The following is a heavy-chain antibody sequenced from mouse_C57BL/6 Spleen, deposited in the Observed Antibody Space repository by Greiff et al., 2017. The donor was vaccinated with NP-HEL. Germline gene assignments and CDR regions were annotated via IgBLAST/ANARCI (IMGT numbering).Heavy chain of an antibody. D-gene: IGHD1-2*01. J-gene: IGHJ2*01. Sequence: DVKLQESGPGLVKPSQSLSLTCSVTGYSITSGYYWNWIRQFPGNKLEWLGYISYDGSNNYNPSLKNRISITRDTSKNHILLKLNSVTTEDTATYYCAREQLRQYYFDYWGQGTTLTVSS. CDR2: ISYDGSN. CDR1: GYSITSGYY. V-gene: IGHV3-6*01. CDR3: AREQLRQYYFDY.